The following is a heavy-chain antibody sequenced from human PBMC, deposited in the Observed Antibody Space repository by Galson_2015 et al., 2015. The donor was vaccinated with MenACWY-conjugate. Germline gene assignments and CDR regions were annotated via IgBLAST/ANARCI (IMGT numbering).Heavy chain of an antibody. J-gene: IGHJ4*02. CDR3: ARRHCSSGSCFFDY. CDR1: GGSISSYY. D-gene: IGHD2-15*01. CDR2: IYYSGTT. V-gene: IGHV4-59*08. Sequence: SETLSLTCPVSGGSISSYYLSWIRQPPGKGLEWIGYIYYSGTTKYNPSLKSRVTISADTSKTQFSLRLNSVTAADTAVYYCARRHCSSGSCFFDYWDQGSLVTVSS.